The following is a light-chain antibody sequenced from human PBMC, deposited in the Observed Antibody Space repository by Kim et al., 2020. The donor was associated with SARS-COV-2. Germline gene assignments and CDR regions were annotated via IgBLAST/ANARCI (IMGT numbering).Light chain of an antibody. V-gene: IGKV1-39*01. CDR1: QDISSY. Sequence: DIQMTQSPSALSASVGDRVTITCRASQDISSYLNWYQQKPWTAPKLLMYAASSLQSGVPSRFRGGGSGTEYTLTISSLQPEDFATYYCQQSYRTPWTFGQGTKVDIK. J-gene: IGKJ1*01. CDR3: QQSYRTPWT. CDR2: AAS.